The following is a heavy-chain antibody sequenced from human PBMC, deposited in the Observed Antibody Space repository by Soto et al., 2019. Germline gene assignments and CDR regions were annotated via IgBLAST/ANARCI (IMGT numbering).Heavy chain of an antibody. D-gene: IGHD2-21*02. V-gene: IGHV3-33*08. J-gene: IGHJ6*02. CDR2: IWYDGSNK. Sequence: QVQLVESGGGVVQPGGSLRLSCTTSGFTFNTYGMHWVRQAPGKGLEWVAIIWYDGSNKYYADSVKRRFTISRDNSTNTLYLQMNSLRAEDTALYYCARSDCTGAYCYSWPFNYGVDVWGQGTTVTVSS. CDR1: GFTFNTYG. CDR3: ARSDCTGAYCYSWPFNYGVDV.